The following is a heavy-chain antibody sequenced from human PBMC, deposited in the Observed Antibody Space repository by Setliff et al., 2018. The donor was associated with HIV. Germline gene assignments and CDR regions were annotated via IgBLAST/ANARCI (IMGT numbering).Heavy chain of an antibody. CDR3: AGLSTTVTPYYGMDV. V-gene: IGHV5-51*01. D-gene: IGHD4-17*01. CDR2: IYPGDSDT. Sequence: GESLKTSCKGSGYSFTSYWIGWVRQMPGKGLEWMGIIYPGDSDTRYSPSFQGQVTISADKSIRTAYLQWSSLKPSDTAMYYCAGLSTTVTPYYGMDVWGQGTTVTVSS. J-gene: IGHJ6*02. CDR1: GYSFTSYW.